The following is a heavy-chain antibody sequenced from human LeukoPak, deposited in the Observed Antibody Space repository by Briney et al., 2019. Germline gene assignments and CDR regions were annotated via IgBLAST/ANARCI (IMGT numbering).Heavy chain of an antibody. CDR1: AGSFSGYY. CDR2: INHSGST. CDR3: ANLGSTWFDP. D-gene: IGHD1-26*01. Sequence: SETLSLTCAVSAGSFSGYYWSWIREPPRKELEWVWEINHSGSTNYNPSPTSRVTISVDTSKNQFSLKLSSVTAADTVVYYCANLGSTWFDPWGQGTLVTVSS. V-gene: IGHV4-34*01. J-gene: IGHJ5*02.